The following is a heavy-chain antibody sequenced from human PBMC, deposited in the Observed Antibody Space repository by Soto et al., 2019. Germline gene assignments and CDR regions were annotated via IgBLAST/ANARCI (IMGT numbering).Heavy chain of an antibody. V-gene: IGHV1-18*01. CDR2: INNRNGNT. Sequence: QVQLVQSGAEMRKPGASVQVSCKVSGHTFITFGVSWVRQDPGQGLEWMGWINNRNGNTNYAQKFQGRVSMTRDTSTTTVYMELRSLTSDDAAVDFCARDTNQWDHIYWDSWGQGTLVIVSS. J-gene: IGHJ4*02. CDR1: GHTFITFG. D-gene: IGHD1-26*01. CDR3: ARDTNQWDHIYWDS.